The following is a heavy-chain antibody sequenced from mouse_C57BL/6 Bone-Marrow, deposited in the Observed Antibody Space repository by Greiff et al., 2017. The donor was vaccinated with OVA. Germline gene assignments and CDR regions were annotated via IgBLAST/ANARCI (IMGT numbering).Heavy chain of an antibody. CDR1: GYTFTSYW. Sequence: QVHVKQSGAELVKPGASVKMSCKASGYTFTSYWITWVKQRPGQGLEWIGDIYPGSGSTNYNEKFKSKATLTVDTSSSTAYMQLSSLTSEDSAVYYCARGWLLPAWFAYWGQGTLVTVSA. D-gene: IGHD2-3*01. J-gene: IGHJ3*01. CDR3: ARGWLLPAWFAY. CDR2: IYPGSGST. V-gene: IGHV1-55*01.